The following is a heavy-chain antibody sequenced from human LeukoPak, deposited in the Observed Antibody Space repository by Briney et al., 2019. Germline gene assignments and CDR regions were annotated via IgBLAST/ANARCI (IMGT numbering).Heavy chain of an antibody. V-gene: IGHV3-23*01. Sequence: GGSLRLSCAASGFTFSSYAMSWVRQAPGKGLESVSAISGSGGSTHYPASVKGPLTLSRDNSKNTLYLQMNSLRPEDTAVYYCAKHHASDFWAYFDYWGQGTLVTVSS. CDR2: ISGSGGST. J-gene: IGHJ4*02. CDR3: AKHHASDFWAYFDY. D-gene: IGHD3-3*01. CDR1: GFTFSSYA.